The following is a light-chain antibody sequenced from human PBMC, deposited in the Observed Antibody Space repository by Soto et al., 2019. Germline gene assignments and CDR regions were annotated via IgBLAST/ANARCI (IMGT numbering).Light chain of an antibody. V-gene: IGKV3-20*01. Sequence: IVLTQSPGSLSLSPGESATLSCRASQSVSNPYLSWYQQRPGQAPRLLIYGVFNRATGITDRFSGSGSGTDFTLTLSRLEPEEFAVYYCQQYATTRRTFGQGTKVEVK. CDR2: GVF. CDR3: QQYATTRRT. J-gene: IGKJ1*01. CDR1: QSVSNPY.